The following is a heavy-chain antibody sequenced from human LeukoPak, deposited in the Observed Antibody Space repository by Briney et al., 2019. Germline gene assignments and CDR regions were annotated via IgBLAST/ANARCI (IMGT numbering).Heavy chain of an antibody. CDR3: ARGKGSNYYDSSGYGLDY. CDR2: IGTAGDT. D-gene: IGHD3-22*01. CDR1: GFTFSSYD. Sequence: PGGSLRLSCAASGFTFSSYDMHWVRQATGRGLEWVSAIGTAGDTYYPGSVKGRFTISRENAKNSLYLQMNSLRAGDTAVYYCARGKGSNYYDSSGYGLDYWGQGTLVTVSS. J-gene: IGHJ4*02. V-gene: IGHV3-13*01.